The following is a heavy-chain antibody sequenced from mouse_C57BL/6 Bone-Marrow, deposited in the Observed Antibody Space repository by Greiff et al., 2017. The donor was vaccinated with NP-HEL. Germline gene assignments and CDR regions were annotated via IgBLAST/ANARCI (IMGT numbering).Heavy chain of an antibody. J-gene: IGHJ3*01. V-gene: IGHV1-64*01. CDR2: IHPNSGST. D-gene: IGHD1-1*01. CDR1: GYTFTSYW. CDR3: ARTYHGTHDAWFAY. Sequence: QVQLQQPGAELVKPGASVKLSCKASGYTFTSYWMHWVKQRPGQDLEWIGMIHPNSGSTNYNEKFKSKATLTVDKSSSKAYMQLSSLTSEDSAVYYCARTYHGTHDAWFAYWGQGTLVTVSA.